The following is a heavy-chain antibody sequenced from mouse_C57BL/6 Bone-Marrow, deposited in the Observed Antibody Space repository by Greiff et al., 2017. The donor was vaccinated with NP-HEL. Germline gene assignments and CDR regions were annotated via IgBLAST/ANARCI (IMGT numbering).Heavy chain of an antibody. J-gene: IGHJ2*01. CDR1: GYTFTNYW. V-gene: IGHV1-63*01. Sequence: VQLQQSGAELVRPGPSVKMSCKASGYTFTNYWIGWAKQRPGHGLEWIGDIYPGGGYTNYNEKFKGKATLTADKSSSTAYMQFSSLTSEDSAIYYCARLGYIYGSSAGDYFDYWGQGTTLTVSS. CDR3: ARLGYIYGSSAGDYFDY. D-gene: IGHD1-1*01. CDR2: IYPGGGYT.